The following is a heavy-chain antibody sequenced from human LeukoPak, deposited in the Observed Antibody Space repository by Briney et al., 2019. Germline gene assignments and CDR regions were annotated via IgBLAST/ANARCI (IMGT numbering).Heavy chain of an antibody. CDR1: GGTFSNYA. CDR2: IIPIFGTT. CDR3: ARDFTWNPHDAFDM. D-gene: IGHD1-1*01. J-gene: IGHJ3*02. Sequence: ASVKVSCKASGGTFSNYAINWVRQAPGQGLEWMGGIIPIFGTTNYAQKFQGRVTITADESTSTAYMELSSLRSDDTAIYYCARDFTWNPHDAFDMWGQGTMVTVSS. V-gene: IGHV1-69*13.